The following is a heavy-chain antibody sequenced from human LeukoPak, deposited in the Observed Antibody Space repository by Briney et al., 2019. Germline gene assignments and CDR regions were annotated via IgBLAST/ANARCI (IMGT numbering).Heavy chain of an antibody. J-gene: IGHJ4*02. CDR1: GFTFSNYA. CDR3: ARDVEYQLLWGYFDY. CDR2: ISYDGSNK. Sequence: PGGSLRLSCAASGFTFSNYAIHWVRQAPGKGLEWVAVISYDGSNKYYADSVKGRFTISRDNSKNTLYLQMNSLRAEDTAVYYCARDVEYQLLWGYFDYWGQGTLVTVSS. V-gene: IGHV3-30-3*01. D-gene: IGHD2-2*01.